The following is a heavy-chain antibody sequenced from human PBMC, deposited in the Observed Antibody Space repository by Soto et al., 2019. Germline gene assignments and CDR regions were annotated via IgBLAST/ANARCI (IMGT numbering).Heavy chain of an antibody. CDR1: GFTFRDHW. D-gene: IGHD6-19*01. J-gene: IGHJ4*02. CDR3: ARGYSSGPDY. CDR2: INSDGSTT. V-gene: IGHV3-74*01. Sequence: PGGSLRLSCAASGFTFRDHWMHWVRQAPGKGLVWVSRINSDGSTTTYADSVKGRFTISRDNAKSTLYLQLNSLRAEDTALYYCARGYSSGPDYWGQGNLVTVSS.